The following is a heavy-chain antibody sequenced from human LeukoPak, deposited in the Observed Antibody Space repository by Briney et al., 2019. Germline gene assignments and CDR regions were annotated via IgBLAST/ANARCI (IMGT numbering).Heavy chain of an antibody. CDR2: INPNSGNT. V-gene: IGHV1-8*02. CDR1: GYTFTGYY. J-gene: IGHJ4*02. Sequence: ASVKVSCNASGYTFTGYYMHWVRQAPGQGLEWMGWINPNSGNTGYAQKFQGRVTMTRNTSISTAYMELSSLRSEDTAVYYCARGLNYYGSGTDYWGQGTLVTVSS. D-gene: IGHD3-10*01. CDR3: ARGLNYYGSGTDY.